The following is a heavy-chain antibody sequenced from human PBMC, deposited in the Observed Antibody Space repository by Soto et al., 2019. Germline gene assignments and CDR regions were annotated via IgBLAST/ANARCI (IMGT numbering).Heavy chain of an antibody. CDR1: GGTFSSYT. V-gene: IGHV1-69*02. D-gene: IGHD6-19*01. Sequence: QVQLVQSGAEVKKPESSVKVSCKASGGTFSSYTISWVRQAPGQGLEWMGRIIPILGIANYAKKFQGRVPIAGDKSRSTSYVELSRLRFEDTAGYYCANTSVGCAWSRSYFDYWSQESLATVS. CDR2: IIPILGIA. J-gene: IGHJ4*02. CDR3: ANTSVGCAWSRSYFDY.